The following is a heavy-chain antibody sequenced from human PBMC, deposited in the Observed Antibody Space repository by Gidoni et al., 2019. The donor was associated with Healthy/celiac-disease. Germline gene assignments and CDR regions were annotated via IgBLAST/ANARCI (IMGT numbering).Heavy chain of an antibody. CDR1: GGTFSSYT. CDR2: IIPILGIA. V-gene: IGHV1-69*02. J-gene: IGHJ3*02. CDR3: ASSRGDHCSGGSCLLEMATTPHAFDI. Sequence: QVQLVQSGAEVKKPGSSVKVSCQASGGTFSSYTISWVRQAPGQGLEWMGRIIPILGIANYAQKFQGRVTITADKSTSTAYMELSSLRSEDTAVYYCASSRGDHCSGGSCLLEMATTPHAFDIWGQGTMVTVSS. D-gene: IGHD2-15*01.